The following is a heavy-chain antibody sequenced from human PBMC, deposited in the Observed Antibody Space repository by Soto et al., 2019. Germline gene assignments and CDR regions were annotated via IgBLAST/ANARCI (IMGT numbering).Heavy chain of an antibody. D-gene: IGHD6-6*01. V-gene: IGHV5-51*01. CDR1: GYSFTSYW. CDR2: IYPGDSDT. Sequence: GESLKISCKGSGYSFTSYWIGWVRQMPGKGLEWMGIIYPGDSDTRYSPSFQGQVTISADKSISTAYLQWSSLKASDTARYYWATPAGGGSSSWYYYGMDVWGQGTTGTVSS. J-gene: IGHJ6*02. CDR3: ATPAGGGSSSWYYYGMDV.